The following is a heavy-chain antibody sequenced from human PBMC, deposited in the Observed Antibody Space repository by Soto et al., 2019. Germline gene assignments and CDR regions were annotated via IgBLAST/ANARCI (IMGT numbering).Heavy chain of an antibody. CDR3: AHSVEQWLPFDY. CDR2: IYWDDDK. J-gene: IGHJ4*02. V-gene: IGHV2-5*02. D-gene: IGHD6-19*01. Sequence: ESGPTLVNHKQTLTLTCPFCGFSLSTSGVGVGWIRQPPGKALEWLALIYWDDDKRYSPSLKSRLTITKDTSKNQVVLTMTNMDPVDTATYYCAHSVEQWLPFDYWGQGTLVTVSS. CDR1: GFSLSTSGVG.